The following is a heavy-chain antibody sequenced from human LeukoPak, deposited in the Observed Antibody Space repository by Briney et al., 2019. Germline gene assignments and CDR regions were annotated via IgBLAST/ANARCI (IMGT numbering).Heavy chain of an antibody. CDR2: ISSSGSTI. D-gene: IGHD2-15*01. CDR1: GFTFSDYY. V-gene: IGHV3-11*01. CDR3: AREVRAAPYYYGMDV. Sequence: GGSLRLSCAASGFTFSDYYMSWIRQAPGKGLEWVSYISSSGSTIYYADSVKGRFTISRDNAKNSLYLQMNSLRAEDTAVYYCAREVRAAPYYYGMDVWGQGTTVTVSS. J-gene: IGHJ6*02.